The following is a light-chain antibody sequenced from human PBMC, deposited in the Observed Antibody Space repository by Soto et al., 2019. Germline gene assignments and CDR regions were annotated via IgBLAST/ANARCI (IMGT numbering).Light chain of an antibody. CDR1: QSVLYSSNNKNY. CDR2: WAS. J-gene: IGKJ2*01. CDR3: QQYYSTPHT. Sequence: DIVMTQSPDSLAVSLGERATINCKSSQSVLYSSNNKNYLAWYQQKPGQPPKLLIFWASTRESGVPDRFSGSGSGTDFTLTISSLQDEDVEVYSCQQYYSTPHTFGQGTKVDIK. V-gene: IGKV4-1*01.